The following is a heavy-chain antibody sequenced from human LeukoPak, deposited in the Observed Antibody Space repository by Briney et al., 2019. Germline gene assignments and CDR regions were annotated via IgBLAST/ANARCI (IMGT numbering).Heavy chain of an antibody. V-gene: IGHV3-21*01. CDR3: ARGGGESYYHLLDY. J-gene: IGHJ4*02. Sequence: GGSLRLTCAASGFTFSSYSMNWVRQAPGKGLEWVSSISSSSSYIYYADSVKGRFTISRDNAKNSLYLQMNSLRAEDTAVYYCARGGGESYYHLLDYWGQGTLVTVSS. D-gene: IGHD1-26*01. CDR1: GFTFSSYS. CDR2: ISSSSSYI.